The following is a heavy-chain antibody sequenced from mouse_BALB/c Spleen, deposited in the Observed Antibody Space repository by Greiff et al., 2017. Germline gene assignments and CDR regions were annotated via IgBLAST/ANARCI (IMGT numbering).Heavy chain of an antibody. CDR3: AREDGNGAMDY. J-gene: IGHJ4*01. CDR2: IYPGDGST. Sequence: QVQLQQSGPELVKPGASVKMSCKASGYTFTSYYIHWVKQRPGQGLEWIGWIYPGDGSTKYNEKFKGKTTLTADKSSSTAYMLLSSLTSEDSAIYFCAREDGNGAMDYWGQGTSVTVSS. V-gene: IGHV1S56*01. D-gene: IGHD2-1*01. CDR1: GYTFTSYY.